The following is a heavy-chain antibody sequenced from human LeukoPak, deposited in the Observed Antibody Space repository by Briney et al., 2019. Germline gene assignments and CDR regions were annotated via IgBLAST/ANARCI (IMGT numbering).Heavy chain of an antibody. D-gene: IGHD3-16*01. J-gene: IGHJ4*02. CDR1: GFPLSTYG. CDR2: IHYDGYTT. Sequence: GGSLRLSCVTSGFPLSTYGVHWVRQAPGSGLEWLAYIHYDGYTTNYADSVKGRFTISRENSKNTLYLQMNSLRTEDRAVYYCAKDVAYTFDYWGQGTLVTVSS. V-gene: IGHV3-30*02. CDR3: AKDVAYTFDY.